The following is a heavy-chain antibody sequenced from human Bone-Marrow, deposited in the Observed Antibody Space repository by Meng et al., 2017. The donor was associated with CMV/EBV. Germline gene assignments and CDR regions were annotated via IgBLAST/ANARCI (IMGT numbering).Heavy chain of an antibody. CDR3: ARPLTGQYNWFDP. J-gene: IGHJ5*02. D-gene: IGHD1-20*01. Sequence: SETLSLTCTVSGGSISSSIYYWGWIRQPPGKGLEWIGSVYYSTSTYYNPSLKSRVTISVDTSKNQFSLKLPSMTAADTAVYYCARPLTGQYNWFDPWGQGTLVTVSS. CDR1: GGSISSSIYY. V-gene: IGHV4-39*01. CDR2: VYYSTST.